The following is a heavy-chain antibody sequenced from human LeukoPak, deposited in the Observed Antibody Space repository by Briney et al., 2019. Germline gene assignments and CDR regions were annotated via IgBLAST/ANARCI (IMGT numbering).Heavy chain of an antibody. CDR1: GFTFSSYA. J-gene: IGHJ4*02. V-gene: IGHV3-23*01. Sequence: PGGSLRLSCAASGFTFSSYAMSWVRQAPGKGLEWVSAISGSGGSTYYADSVKGRFTISRDNSKNTLYLQMNSLRAEDTAVYYCAKGPRVTMIVVVIPTFGYWGQGTLVTVSS. D-gene: IGHD3-22*01. CDR3: AKGPRVTMIVVVIPTFGY. CDR2: ISGSGGST.